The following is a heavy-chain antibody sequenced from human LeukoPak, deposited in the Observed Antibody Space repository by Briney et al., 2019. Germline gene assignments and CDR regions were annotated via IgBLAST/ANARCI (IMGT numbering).Heavy chain of an antibody. J-gene: IGHJ5*01. CDR1: GDSISGFY. D-gene: IGHD2-8*01. V-gene: IGHV4-59*12. CDR2: THYSGTT. Sequence: PSETLSLTCSVSGDSISGFYWNWIRRSPEKGLEWIAVTHYSGTTNYNPSLKSRVTISIDTSRQQFFLKLSSVTAADTAVYYCVLAPNSNWFDFWGQGTRVTVSS. CDR3: VLAPNSNWFDF.